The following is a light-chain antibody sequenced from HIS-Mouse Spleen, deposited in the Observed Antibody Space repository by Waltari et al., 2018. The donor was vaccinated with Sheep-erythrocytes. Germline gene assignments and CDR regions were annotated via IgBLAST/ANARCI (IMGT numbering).Light chain of an antibody. CDR3: QQRSNWYT. J-gene: IGKJ2*01. CDR2: LGS. V-gene: IGKV2-28*01. Sequence: DIVMTQSPLSLPVTPGEPASISCRSRQSLLHSNGYNYLDWYLQKPGQSPQLLIYLGSNRASGVPGRFSGSGSGTDFTLTISSLEPEDFAVYYCQQRSNWYTFGQGTKLEIK. CDR1: QSLLHSNGYNY.